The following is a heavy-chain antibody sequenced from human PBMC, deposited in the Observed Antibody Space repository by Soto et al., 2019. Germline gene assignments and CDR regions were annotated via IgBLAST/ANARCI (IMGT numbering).Heavy chain of an antibody. V-gene: IGHV1-69*13. D-gene: IGHD3-10*01. Sequence: GASVKVSCKASGGTFSSYAISWVRQAPGQGLEWMGGIIPIFGTANYAQKFQGRVTITADESTSTAYMELSSLRSEDTAVYYCARGAWFGELFDYWGQGTLVTVS. J-gene: IGHJ4*02. CDR1: GGTFSSYA. CDR3: ARGAWFGELFDY. CDR2: IIPIFGTA.